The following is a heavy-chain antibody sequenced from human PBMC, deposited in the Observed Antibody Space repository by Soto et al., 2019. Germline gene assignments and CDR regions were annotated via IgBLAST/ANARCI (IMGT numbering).Heavy chain of an antibody. CDR3: ARLAGYCSGTSCYGYYGMDV. J-gene: IGHJ6*02. V-gene: IGHV4-39*01. Sequence: SETLSLTCSVSGGSISSGPYSWGWIRQPPGKGLEWIGTFHYSGRTYYSPSLESRVTISVDTSKNQFSLKVSSVTAADTAVFYCARLAGYCSGTSCYGYYGMDVWGQGTTVTVAS. D-gene: IGHD2-2*01. CDR2: FHYSGRT. CDR1: GGSISSGPYS.